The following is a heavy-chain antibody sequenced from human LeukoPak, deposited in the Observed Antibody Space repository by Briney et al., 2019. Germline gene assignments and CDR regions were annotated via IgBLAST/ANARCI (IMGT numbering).Heavy chain of an antibody. Sequence: PSQTLSLTCTVSGGSISSGSYYWSWIRQPPGKGLEWIGEIYHSGSTNYNPSLKSRVTISIDKSKNQFSLKLSSMTAADTAVYYCARGLVIAVTGWGQWELPPAGHDSWGQGTLVTVSS. CDR3: ARGLVIAVTGWGQWELPPAGHDS. CDR1: GGSISSGSYY. D-gene: IGHD1-26*01. CDR2: IYHSGST. V-gene: IGHV4-39*07. J-gene: IGHJ4*02.